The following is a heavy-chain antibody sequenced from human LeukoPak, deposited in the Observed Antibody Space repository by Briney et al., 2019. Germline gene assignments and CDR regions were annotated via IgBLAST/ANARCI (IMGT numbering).Heavy chain of an antibody. D-gene: IGHD4-17*01. CDR3: ARDLRADYGDDRFDY. CDR2: INGDAASI. CDR1: GFSVTDFW. V-gene: IGHV3-74*01. J-gene: IGHJ4*02. Sequence: GGSLRLSCAGSGFSVTDFWMHWVRQAPGRGLVWVSRINGDAASIRYADSVKGRFTISRDSAKNTLYLEMNSLRAEDTAVYYCARDLRADYGDDRFDYWGQGTLVTVSS.